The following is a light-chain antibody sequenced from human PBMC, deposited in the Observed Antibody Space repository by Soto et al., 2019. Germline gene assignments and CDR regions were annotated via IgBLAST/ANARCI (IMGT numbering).Light chain of an antibody. Sequence: EIVMTQSPATLSVSPGERATLSCRASQSVSSNLAWYQQKPGQAPRLLIYGASTRATGIPARFSGSGSGTEFTLTISSLQSEDFAVYYCQQYNNWPPTCTFRQGTKLEIK. J-gene: IGKJ2*02. CDR2: GAS. CDR3: QQYNNWPPTCT. V-gene: IGKV3-15*01. CDR1: QSVSSN.